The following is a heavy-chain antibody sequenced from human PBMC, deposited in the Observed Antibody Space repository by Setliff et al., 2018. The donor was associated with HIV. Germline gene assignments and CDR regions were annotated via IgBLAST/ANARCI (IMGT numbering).Heavy chain of an antibody. Sequence: SETLSLTCTVSGASISSHYWSWIRQSPGKGLEWIGSIYYSETTNNNPSLKSRVTISVDTSKNQLSLKLRSVTAADTAVYYCARGPGGLYCRSTSCQGGCFDPWGQGTLVTVSS. J-gene: IGHJ5*02. CDR3: ARGPGGLYCRSTSCQGGCFDP. CDR1: GASISSHY. D-gene: IGHD2-2*01. V-gene: IGHV4-59*11. CDR2: IYYSETT.